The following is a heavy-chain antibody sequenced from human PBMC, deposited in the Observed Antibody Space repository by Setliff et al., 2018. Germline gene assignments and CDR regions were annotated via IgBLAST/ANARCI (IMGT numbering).Heavy chain of an antibody. CDR3: ARGLSKRDY. CDR2: IQTSGTT. Sequence: PSETLSLTCTVSGGSISSGNYYWSWIRQPAGKGLEWIGHIQTSGTTNYNPSLKSRVTISVDTSKNQFSLKLSSVTAADTAVYYCARGLSKRDYWGQGTLVTVSS. CDR1: GGSISSGNYY. J-gene: IGHJ4*02. V-gene: IGHV4-61*09.